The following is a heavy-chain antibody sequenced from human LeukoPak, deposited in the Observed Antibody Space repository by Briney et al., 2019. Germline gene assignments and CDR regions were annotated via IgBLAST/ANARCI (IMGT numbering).Heavy chain of an antibody. Sequence: GGSLRLSCAASGFTFSDYYMSWIRQAPGKGLEWVSYISSSGSTIYYADSVKGRFTISRDTSTSTVYMELSSLRSEDTAVYYCARVEGYCSNGVCYYYFDYWGQGTLVTVSS. V-gene: IGHV3-11*01. CDR1: GFTFSDYY. D-gene: IGHD2-8*01. J-gene: IGHJ4*02. CDR3: ARVEGYCSNGVCYYYFDY. CDR2: ISSSGSTI.